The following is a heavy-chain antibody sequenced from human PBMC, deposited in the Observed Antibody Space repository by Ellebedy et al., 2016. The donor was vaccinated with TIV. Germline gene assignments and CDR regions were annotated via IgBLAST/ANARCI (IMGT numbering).Heavy chain of an antibody. V-gene: IGHV1-18*01. CDR1: GYTFTNFG. CDR2: ISAFRGNT. J-gene: IGHJ4*02. CDR3: ARDREGYCVKGVCSHPHY. Sequence: ASVKVSXXASGYTFTNFGITWVRQAPGQGLEWMGWISAFRGNTDYAQKTQGRVTMTTDTSTNTVYMELRNLTSDDTAVYYCARDREGYCVKGVCSHPHYWGQGTLVTVSS. D-gene: IGHD2-8*01.